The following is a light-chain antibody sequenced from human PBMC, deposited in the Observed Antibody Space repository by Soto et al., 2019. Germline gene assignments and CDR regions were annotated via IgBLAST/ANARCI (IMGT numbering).Light chain of an antibody. CDR3: CSYAGSYTV. Sequence: QSFLTQPRSVSGSPGQSVTISCTGTSSDVGGYNYVSWYQQHPGKAPKLMIYDVSKRPSGVPDRFSGSKSGNTASLTISGLQAEDEADYYCCSYAGSYTVFGGGTKLTVL. V-gene: IGLV2-11*01. CDR1: SSDVGGYNY. CDR2: DVS. J-gene: IGLJ2*01.